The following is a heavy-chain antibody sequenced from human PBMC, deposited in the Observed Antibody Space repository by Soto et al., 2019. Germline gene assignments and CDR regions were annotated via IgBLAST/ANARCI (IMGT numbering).Heavy chain of an antibody. D-gene: IGHD6-19*01. CDR1: GGSISSSSYY. J-gene: IGHJ5*01. CDR2: IYYSGST. CDR3: AREPEAVAGSYGWFDS. Sequence: SETLSLTCTVSGGSISSSSYYWGWIRQPPGKGLEWIGSIYYSGSTYYNPSLKSRVTISVDTSKNQFSLKLSSVTAADTAVYYCAREPEAVAGSYGWFDSWGQGTLVTVS. V-gene: IGHV4-39*02.